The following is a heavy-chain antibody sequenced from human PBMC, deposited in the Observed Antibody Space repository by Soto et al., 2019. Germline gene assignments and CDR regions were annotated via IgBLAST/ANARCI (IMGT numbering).Heavy chain of an antibody. J-gene: IGHJ4*02. D-gene: IGHD6-19*01. V-gene: IGHV3-74*01. CDR3: VRDGPYSPGWYDLDY. CDR2: ISNDGSST. CDR1: GFTFSSYW. Sequence: PGGSLRLSCAASGFTFSSYWVHWVRQAPGKGLVWVSCISNDGSSTSYADSVKGRVTISRDNAKNTLYLQMSSLRAEDTAVYYCVRDGPYSPGWYDLDYWGQGTLVTVSS.